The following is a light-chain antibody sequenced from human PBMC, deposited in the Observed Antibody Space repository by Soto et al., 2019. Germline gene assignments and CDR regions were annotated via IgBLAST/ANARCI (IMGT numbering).Light chain of an antibody. CDR3: IQTLQTLFT. V-gene: IGKV2-28*01. Sequence: DIVMTQSPLSLPVTPGEPASISCRSSQSLLHSNGYNYLDWYLQKPEQSPQLLIYLGSNRASGVPDRFSGSGSGTYFTLKISRVEAEDVGVYYCIQTLQTLFTFGPGTTVHIK. J-gene: IGKJ3*01. CDR2: LGS. CDR1: QSLLHSNGYNY.